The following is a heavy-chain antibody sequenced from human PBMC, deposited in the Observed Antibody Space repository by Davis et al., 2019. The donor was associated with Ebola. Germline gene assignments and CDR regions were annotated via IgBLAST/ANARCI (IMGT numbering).Heavy chain of an antibody. D-gene: IGHD6-19*01. J-gene: IGHJ6*02. Sequence: MPSETLSLTCAVYGGSFSGYYWSWIRQPPGKGLEWIGEINHSGSTNYNPSLKSRVTISVDTSKNQFSLKLSSVTAADTAVYYCARRVGSSGWYNYYGMDVWGQGTTVTVSS. V-gene: IGHV4-34*01. CDR1: GGSFSGYY. CDR2: INHSGST. CDR3: ARRVGSSGWYNYYGMDV.